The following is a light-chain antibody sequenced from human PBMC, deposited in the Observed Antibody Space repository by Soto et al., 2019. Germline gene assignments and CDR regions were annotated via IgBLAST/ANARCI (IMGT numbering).Light chain of an antibody. CDR1: QALSNY. J-gene: IGKJ4*01. CDR3: QPYNNSPLT. Sequence: DIQLTQSPSVLSASVGDTVTITCRASQALSNYLAWYQQKPGKAPKLLIYAASSLQSGVPSRFSGSGSGTDFTLTINSLQSEDFAVYYCQPYNNSPLTVGGGNKVDIK. CDR2: AAS. V-gene: IGKV1-9*01.